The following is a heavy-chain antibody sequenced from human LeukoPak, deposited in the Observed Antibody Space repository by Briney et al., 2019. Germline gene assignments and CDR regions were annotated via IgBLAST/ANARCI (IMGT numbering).Heavy chain of an antibody. J-gene: IGHJ4*02. CDR1: GGSFSGYY. CDR2: INHSGST. D-gene: IGHD6-13*01. Sequence: PSETLSLTCAVYGGSFSGYYWSWIRQPPGKGLEWIGEINHSGSTNYNPSLKSRVTISVDTSKNQFSLKLSSVTAADTAVYYCARGRRSSSSSFDYWGQGTLVTVSS. V-gene: IGHV4-34*01. CDR3: ARGRRSSSSSFDY.